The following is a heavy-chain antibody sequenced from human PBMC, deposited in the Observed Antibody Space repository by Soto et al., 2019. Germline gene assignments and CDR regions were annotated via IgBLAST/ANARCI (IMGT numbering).Heavy chain of an antibody. Sequence: SETLSLTCAVSGGSISSSNWWSWVRQPPGKGLEWIGEIYHSGSTNYNPSLKSRVTISVDKSKNQFSLKLSSVTAADTAVYYCARDLYSSGYHWFDPWGQGTLVTVSS. D-gene: IGHD6-19*01. CDR2: IYHSGST. J-gene: IGHJ5*02. CDR1: GGSISSSNW. CDR3: ARDLYSSGYHWFDP. V-gene: IGHV4-4*02.